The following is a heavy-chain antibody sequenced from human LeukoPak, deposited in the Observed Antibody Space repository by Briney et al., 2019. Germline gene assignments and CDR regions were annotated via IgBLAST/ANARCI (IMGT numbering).Heavy chain of an antibody. CDR1: GFTFTTYA. D-gene: IGHD4-17*01. CDR3: VKEVLGGNYGDYAVDY. CDR2: VSGSGSHT. V-gene: IGHV3-23*01. Sequence: GGSLRLSCAASGFTFTTYAMSWVRQAPGKGLEWVSSVSGSGSHTYYADSVKGRFTISRDNSKNTLDLQMHSLRAEDTALYYCVKEVLGGNYGDYAVDYWGQGTLVTVSS. J-gene: IGHJ4*02.